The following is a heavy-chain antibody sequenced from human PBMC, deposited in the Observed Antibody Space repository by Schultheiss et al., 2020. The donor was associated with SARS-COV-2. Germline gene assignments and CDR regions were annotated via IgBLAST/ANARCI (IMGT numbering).Heavy chain of an antibody. Sequence: GGSLRLSCAASGFTVSSNYMSWVRQAPGKGLEWVSSISSSSSYIYYADSVKGRFTISRDNAKNSLYLQMNSLRAEDTAVYYCARVAARLRDAFDIWGQGTMVTVSS. CDR2: ISSSSSYI. J-gene: IGHJ3*02. D-gene: IGHD6-6*01. CDR3: ARVAARLRDAFDI. CDR1: GFTVSSNY. V-gene: IGHV3-21*01.